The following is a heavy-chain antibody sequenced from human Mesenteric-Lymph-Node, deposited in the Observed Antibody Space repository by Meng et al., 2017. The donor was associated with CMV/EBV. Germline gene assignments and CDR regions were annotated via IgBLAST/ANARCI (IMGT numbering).Heavy chain of an antibody. J-gene: IGHJ4*02. D-gene: IGHD3-16*02. Sequence: CKGSGYWFTSYWISWVGQMPGKGLEWMGMIDPTDSYSNYSPSFQGHVTISVDKSINTAYLQWSSLKASDTAMYYCAAFTFGGVILGHWGQGTLVTVSS. CDR3: AAFTFGGVILGH. V-gene: IGHV5-10-1*01. CDR1: GYWFTSYW. CDR2: IDPTDSYS.